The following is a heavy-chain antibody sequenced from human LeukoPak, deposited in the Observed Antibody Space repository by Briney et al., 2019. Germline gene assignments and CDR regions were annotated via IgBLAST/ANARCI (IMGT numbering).Heavy chain of an antibody. CDR3: ARQPMVVGAARGAYFDY. CDR2: IYYSGST. J-gene: IGHJ4*02. D-gene: IGHD1-26*01. CDR1: GGSISSYY. Sequence: SETLSLTCTVSGGSISSYYWSWIRQPPGKGLEWIGYIYYSGSTNYNPSLKSRVTISVDTSKNQFSPRLNSVTAADTAVYYCARQPMVVGAARGAYFDYWGQGTLVTVSS. V-gene: IGHV4-59*08.